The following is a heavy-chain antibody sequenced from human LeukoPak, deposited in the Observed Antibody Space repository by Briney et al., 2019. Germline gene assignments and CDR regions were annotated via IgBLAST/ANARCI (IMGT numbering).Heavy chain of an antibody. V-gene: IGHV3-33*01. CDR1: GFTFSSYG. D-gene: IGHD3-3*01. CDR3: ARDYDFWRTNWFDP. Sequence: GGSLRLSCAASGFTFSSYGMHWVRQAPGKGLEWVAVIWYDGSNKYYADSVKGRFTISRDNSKNTLYLQMNSLRAEDTAVYYCARDYDFWRTNWFDPWGQEPWSPSPQ. CDR2: IWYDGSNK. J-gene: IGHJ5*02.